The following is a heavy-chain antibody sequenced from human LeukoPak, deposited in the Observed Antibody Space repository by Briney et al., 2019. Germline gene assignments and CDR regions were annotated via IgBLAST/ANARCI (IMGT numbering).Heavy chain of an antibody. V-gene: IGHV4-39*01. D-gene: IGHD3-3*01. CDR2: ICYSGST. CDR3: ARMLRYDCFDY. CDR1: GGSISSSSYY. Sequence: PSETLSLTCTVSGGSISSSSYYWGWIRQPPGKGLEWIGSICYSGSTYYNPSLKSRVTISVDTSKDQFSLKLSSVTAAVTAVYYCARMLRYDCFDYWGQGTMVTVSS. J-gene: IGHJ4*02.